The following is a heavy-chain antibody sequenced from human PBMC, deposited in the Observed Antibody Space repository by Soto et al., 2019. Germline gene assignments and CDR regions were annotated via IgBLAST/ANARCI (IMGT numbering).Heavy chain of an antibody. CDR2: INHRGST. CDR1: GGSTSAYY. Sequence: SETLSLTCVVYGGSTSAYYWSWIRQAPGKGLEWIGEINHRGSTNYNPSLKSRVSISLETSKNQFSLRLNSVTAADTAVYYCASERYQFDSSGYYSDYYYGMDVWGQGTTVTVSS. J-gene: IGHJ6*02. D-gene: IGHD3-22*01. V-gene: IGHV4-34*01. CDR3: ASERYQFDSSGYYSDYYYGMDV.